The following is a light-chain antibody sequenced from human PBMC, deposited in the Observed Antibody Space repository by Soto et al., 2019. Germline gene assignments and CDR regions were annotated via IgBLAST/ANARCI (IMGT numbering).Light chain of an antibody. CDR2: DAS. J-gene: IGKJ1*01. V-gene: IGKV1-12*01. CDR1: QDISNW. Sequence: IQMTQSPSSVSASVGDRVTITCRASQDISNWLAWYQQKPGRAPKLLIYDASSLQSGVPSRFSGSGSGTDFTLTVSSLQPEDFATYYCQQANSFPWTFGQGTKVDSK. CDR3: QQANSFPWT.